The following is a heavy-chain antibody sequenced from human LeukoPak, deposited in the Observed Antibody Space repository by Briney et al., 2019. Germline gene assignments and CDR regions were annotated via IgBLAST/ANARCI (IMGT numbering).Heavy chain of an antibody. D-gene: IGHD2-15*01. CDR3: ARERRCSAGSCYAADLDS. Sequence: SVKVSCKTSADIFSSYAINWVRQAPGQGLEWMGRIIPLTGVVSYGQKLQTRVTISADKSTSTAYMEVSSLRFEDTAVYFCARERRCSAGSCYAADLDSWGQGTLVTVSS. CDR2: IIPLTGVV. V-gene: IGHV1-69*04. J-gene: IGHJ4*02. CDR1: ADIFSSYA.